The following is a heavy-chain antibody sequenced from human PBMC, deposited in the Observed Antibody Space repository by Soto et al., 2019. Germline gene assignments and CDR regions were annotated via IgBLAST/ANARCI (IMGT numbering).Heavy chain of an antibody. CDR1: GFTFSSYA. CDR3: ARGYEFWSGYCYTCGMDV. Sequence: GGALRVSCAASGFTFSSYAMSWGRQAPGKGLEWVAVIRSDGNKKYYADSVKGRFTISRDNSKNTLSLQMNSLRAEDTAVYYCARGYEFWSGYCYTCGMDVWGKATTIT. D-gene: IGHD3-3*01. V-gene: IGHV3-33*08. J-gene: IGHJ6*04. CDR2: IRSDGNKK.